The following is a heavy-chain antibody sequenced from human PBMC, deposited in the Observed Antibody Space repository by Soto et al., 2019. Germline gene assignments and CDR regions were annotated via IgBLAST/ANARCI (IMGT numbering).Heavy chain of an antibody. D-gene: IGHD6-19*01. V-gene: IGHV4-34*01. CDR1: GGSFSGYY. Sequence: SETLSLTCAVYGGSFSGYYWSWIRQPPGKGLEWIGEINHSGSTNYNPSLKSRVTISVDTSKNQFSLKLSSVTAADTAVYYCATEGSSGWYVVYYYYGMDVWGQGTTVTVSS. J-gene: IGHJ6*02. CDR3: ATEGSSGWYVVYYYYGMDV. CDR2: INHSGST.